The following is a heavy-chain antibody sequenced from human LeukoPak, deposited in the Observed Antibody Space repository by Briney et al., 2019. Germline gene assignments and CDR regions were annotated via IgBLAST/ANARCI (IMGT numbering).Heavy chain of an antibody. D-gene: IGHD5-18*01. CDR2: ISSSGSTI. Sequence: GGSRRLSCAASGFTFSSYEMNWVRQAPGKGLEWVTYISSSGSTIYYADYVKGRFTVSRDNAKNSLYLQMNNLRAEDTALYYCGRDRVGGRGYSLDYLGQGTLVTVSS. J-gene: IGHJ4*02. CDR3: GRDRVGGRGYSLDY. CDR1: GFTFSSYE. V-gene: IGHV3-48*03.